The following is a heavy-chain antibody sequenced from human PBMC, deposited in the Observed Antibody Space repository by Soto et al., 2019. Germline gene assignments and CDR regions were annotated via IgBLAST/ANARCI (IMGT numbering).Heavy chain of an antibody. CDR2: IIPIFGTA. J-gene: IGHJ4*02. D-gene: IGHD4-17*01. CDR3: ARAQDYGGPYFDY. Sequence: QVHLVQSGAEVKKPGSSVKVSCKASGGTFNNYAISWVRQAPGLGLEWMGGIIPIFGTAKYAQKFQGRVTISADESTSTVYMYLSSPRSEDTAVYYCARAQDYGGPYFDYWGQGTLVTVFS. CDR1: GGTFNNYA. V-gene: IGHV1-69*12.